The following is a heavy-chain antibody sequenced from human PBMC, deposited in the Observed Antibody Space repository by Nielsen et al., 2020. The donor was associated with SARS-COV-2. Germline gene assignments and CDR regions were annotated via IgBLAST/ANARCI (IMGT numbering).Heavy chain of an antibody. CDR2: IYHSGST. CDR1: GGSISSSNW. Sequence: SETLSLTCAVSGGSISSSNWWSWVRQPPGKGLEWIGEIYHSGSTNYNPSLKSRVTISVDTSKNQFSLKLSSVTAADTAVYYCARGSRWYTFDYWGQGTLVTVSS. J-gene: IGHJ4*02. CDR3: ARGSRWYTFDY. D-gene: IGHD2-15*01. V-gene: IGHV4-4*02.